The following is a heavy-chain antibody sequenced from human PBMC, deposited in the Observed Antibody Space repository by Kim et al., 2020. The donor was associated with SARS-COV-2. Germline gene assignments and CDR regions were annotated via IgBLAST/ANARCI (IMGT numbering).Heavy chain of an antibody. J-gene: IGHJ4*02. Sequence: GGSLGLSCAASGFTFDDYAMHWVRQAPGKGLEWVSSISWYSGSIGYADSVKGRFTISRDNAKNSLYLQMNSLRPEDTALYYCAIGGGSGSYYKIFDYWGQGTLVTVSS. CDR2: ISWYSGSI. CDR1: GFTFDDYA. V-gene: IGHV3-9*01. CDR3: AIGGGSGSYYKIFDY. D-gene: IGHD3-10*01.